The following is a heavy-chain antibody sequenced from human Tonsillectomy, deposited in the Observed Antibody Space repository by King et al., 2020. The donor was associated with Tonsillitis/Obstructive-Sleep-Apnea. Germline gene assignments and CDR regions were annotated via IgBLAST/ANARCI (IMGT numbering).Heavy chain of an antibody. CDR1: GFTFNDYT. J-gene: IGHJ4*02. Sequence: VQLVESGGVVVQPGGSLRLSCAASGFTFNDYTMHWVRQAPGKGLEWVSLFTWDGGGLFYADPVRGRFTIFRDNSKNSLSLQMNSLTTEDTAFYYCATEKNRLFHHWGQGTLVTVSS. V-gene: IGHV3-43*01. D-gene: IGHD3-16*01. CDR2: FTWDGGGL. CDR3: ATEKNRLFHH.